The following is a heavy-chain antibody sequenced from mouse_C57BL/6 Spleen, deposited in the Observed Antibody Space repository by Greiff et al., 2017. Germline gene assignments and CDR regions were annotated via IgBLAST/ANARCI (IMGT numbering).Heavy chain of an antibody. CDR2: ISNGGGST. CDR3: ARGPTLFAY. V-gene: IGHV5-12*01. D-gene: IGHD3-3*01. CDR1: GFTFSDYY. Sequence: EVHLVESGGGLVQPGGSLKLSCAASGFTFSDYYMYWVRQTPEKRLEWVAYISNGGGSTYYPDTVKGRFTISRDNAKNTLYLQMSRLKSEDTAMYYCARGPTLFAYWGQGTLVTVSA. J-gene: IGHJ3*01.